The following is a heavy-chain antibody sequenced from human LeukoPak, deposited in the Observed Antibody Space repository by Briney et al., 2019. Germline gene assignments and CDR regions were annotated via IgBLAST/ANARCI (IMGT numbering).Heavy chain of an antibody. V-gene: IGHV4-59*01. Sequence: SETLSLTCTVSGGSISSYYWSWIRQPPGKGLEWIGYIYYSGSTNYNPSLKSRVTISVDTSKNQFSLKLSSVTAADTAVYYCARGLYCYGSAYYMDVWGKGTTVTVSS. CDR2: IYYSGST. D-gene: IGHD3-10*01. CDR3: ARGLYCYGSAYYMDV. J-gene: IGHJ6*03. CDR1: GGSISSYY.